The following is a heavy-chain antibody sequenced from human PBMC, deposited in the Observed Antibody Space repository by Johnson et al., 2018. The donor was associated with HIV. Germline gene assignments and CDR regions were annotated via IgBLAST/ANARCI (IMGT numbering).Heavy chain of an antibody. Sequence: QVQLVESGRGVVQPGRSLRLSCAASGFTFSSYAMHWVRQAPGKGLEWLALISFDGSNKYYADSVRGRITISRDNSKKTLYLQMNSLRAEDTAVYYCVRERFSDILTGYHAFYVWGQGTMVTVSS. J-gene: IGHJ3*01. CDR1: GFTFSSYA. CDR2: ISFDGSNK. V-gene: IGHV3-30*04. CDR3: VRERFSDILTGYHAFYV. D-gene: IGHD3-9*01.